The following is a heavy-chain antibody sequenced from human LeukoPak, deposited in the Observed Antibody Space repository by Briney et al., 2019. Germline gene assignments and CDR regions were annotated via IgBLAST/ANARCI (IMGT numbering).Heavy chain of an antibody. V-gene: IGHV1-46*01. CDR2: NNPSGGST. Sequence: ASVKVSCKASGYTFTSYYMHWVRQAPGQGLEWMGINNPSGGSTSYAQKFQGRVTMTRDTSTSTVYMELSSLRSEDTAVYYCARDPRASGSYAPGDYWGQGTLVTVSS. CDR3: ARDPRASGSYAPGDY. D-gene: IGHD1-26*01. CDR1: GYTFTSYY. J-gene: IGHJ4*02.